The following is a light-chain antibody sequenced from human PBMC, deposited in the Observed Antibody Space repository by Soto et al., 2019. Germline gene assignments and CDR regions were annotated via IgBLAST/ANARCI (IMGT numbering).Light chain of an antibody. Sequence: VLTQPRSVSGSPGQSVTISRTGTSSDVGGYNYVSWYQQHPGKAPKLMIYDVSKRPSGVPDRFSGSKSGNTASLTISGLQAEDEADYYCCSYAGSYTYVFGTGTKVTVL. CDR1: SSDVGGYNY. V-gene: IGLV2-11*01. J-gene: IGLJ1*01. CDR2: DVS. CDR3: CSYAGSYTYV.